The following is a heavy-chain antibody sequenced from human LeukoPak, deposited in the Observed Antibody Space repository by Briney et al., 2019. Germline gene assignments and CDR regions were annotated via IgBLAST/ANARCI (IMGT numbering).Heavy chain of an antibody. CDR1: GFTFSNAW. J-gene: IGHJ4*02. D-gene: IGHD3-9*01. CDR2: IKSRTDGGTT. Sequence: GGSLRLSCAASGFTFSNAWMSWVRQAPGKGLEWVGRIKSRTDGGTTDYAAPVKGRFTISRDDSKNTLYLQMSSLKTEDTAMYYCTTDGAGVLRYFDWLSFDYWGQGTLVTVSS. V-gene: IGHV3-15*01. CDR3: TTDGAGVLRYFDWLSFDY.